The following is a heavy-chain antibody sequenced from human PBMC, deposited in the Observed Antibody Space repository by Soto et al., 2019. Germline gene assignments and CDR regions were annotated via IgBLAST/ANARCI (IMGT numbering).Heavy chain of an antibody. D-gene: IGHD1-1*01. V-gene: IGHV3-7*01. Sequence: GGSLRLSCAASGFTFSRVWMSWVRQAPGKGLEWVAVIKHDGSKKYYADSAKGRFTISRDNSENTLYLQMNSLRAEDTAVYYCAKSVYNWNDGFFDYWGQGTLVTVSS. CDR3: AKSVYNWNDGFFDY. CDR1: GFTFSRVW. J-gene: IGHJ4*02. CDR2: IKHDGSKK.